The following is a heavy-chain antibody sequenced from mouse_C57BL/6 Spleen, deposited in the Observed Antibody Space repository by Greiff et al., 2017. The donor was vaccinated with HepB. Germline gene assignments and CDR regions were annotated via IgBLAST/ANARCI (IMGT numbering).Heavy chain of an antibody. Sequence: EVKVVESGGGLVKPGGSLKLSCAASGFTFSSYAMSRVRQTPEKRLEWVATISDGGSYTYYPDNVKGRFTISRDNAKNNLYLQMSHLKSEDTAMYYCARADLLLRYAMDYWGQGTSVTVSS. CDR1: GFTFSSYA. J-gene: IGHJ4*01. CDR2: ISDGGSYT. D-gene: IGHD1-1*01. V-gene: IGHV5-4*03. CDR3: ARADLLLRYAMDY.